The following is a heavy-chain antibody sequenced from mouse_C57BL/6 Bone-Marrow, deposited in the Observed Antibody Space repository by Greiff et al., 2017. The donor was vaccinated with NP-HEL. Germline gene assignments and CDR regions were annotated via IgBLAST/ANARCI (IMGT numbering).Heavy chain of an antibody. D-gene: IGHD2-4*01. CDR1: GFTFSSYA. V-gene: IGHV5-4*03. J-gene: IGHJ4*01. CDR3: ARGDYDDATDD. CDR2: ISDGGSYT. Sequence: EVMLVESGGGLVKPGGSLKLSCAASGFTFSSYAMSWVRQTPEKRLEWVATISDGGSYTYYPDNVKGRFTISRDNAKNNLYLQMSHLKSEDTAMYYCARGDYDDATDDWGQGTSVTVSS.